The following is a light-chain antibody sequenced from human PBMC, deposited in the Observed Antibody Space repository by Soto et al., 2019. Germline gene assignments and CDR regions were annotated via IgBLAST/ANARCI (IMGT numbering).Light chain of an antibody. CDR2: TES. CDR1: QGVSTW. V-gene: IGKV1D-12*01. Sequence: DIQMTQSPSSVSASVGDRVTITCRASQGVSTWLAWYQQKPGKAPNLLIYTESSLQSGVPSRFSGSGYGTDFTLTISSLQPEDFATYYCQQTTTFPLTFGGGTKVEI. CDR3: QQTTTFPLT. J-gene: IGKJ4*01.